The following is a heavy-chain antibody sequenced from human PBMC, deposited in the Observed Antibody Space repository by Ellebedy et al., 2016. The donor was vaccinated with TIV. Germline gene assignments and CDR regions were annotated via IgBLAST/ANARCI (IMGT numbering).Heavy chain of an antibody. CDR1: RFTFSSYA. CDR2: ISGSGGST. Sequence: PGGSLRLSCAASRFTFSSYAMSWVRQAPGKGLEWVSTISGSGGSTYYADSVKGRFTISRDNSKNTLYLQMNSLRAEDTAVYYCAKAAGYSSGGIDYWGQGTLVTVSS. D-gene: IGHD6-19*01. CDR3: AKAAGYSSGGIDY. J-gene: IGHJ4*02. V-gene: IGHV3-23*01.